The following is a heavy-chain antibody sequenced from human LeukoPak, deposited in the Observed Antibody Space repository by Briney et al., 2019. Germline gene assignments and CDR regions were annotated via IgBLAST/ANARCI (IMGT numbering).Heavy chain of an antibody. V-gene: IGHV4-34*01. CDR2: INHSGST. CDR3: ARGRHIVVVPAAAGRNWFDP. Sequence: SETLSLTCAVYGGSFSGYYWSWIRQPPGKGLEWIGEINHSGSTNYNPSLKSRVTISVDTSKNQFSLKQSSVTAADTAVYYCARGRHIVVVPAAAGRNWFDPWGQGTLVTVSS. CDR1: GGSFSGYY. D-gene: IGHD2-2*01. J-gene: IGHJ5*02.